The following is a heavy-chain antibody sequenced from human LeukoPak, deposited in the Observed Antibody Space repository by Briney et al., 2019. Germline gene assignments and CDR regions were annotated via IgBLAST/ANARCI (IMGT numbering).Heavy chain of an antibody. V-gene: IGHV1-46*01. CDR2: TDPIGGST. D-gene: IGHD4-11*01. Sequence: ASVKVSCKASGYTFTNYYIHWVRQAPGQGLEWMGITDPIGGSTNYAQKFQGRVTMTRDTSTSTVYMELSSLRSEDSAVYYCARWTTTYLDYWGQGTLVTVSS. CDR1: GYTFTNYY. J-gene: IGHJ4*02. CDR3: ARWTTTYLDY.